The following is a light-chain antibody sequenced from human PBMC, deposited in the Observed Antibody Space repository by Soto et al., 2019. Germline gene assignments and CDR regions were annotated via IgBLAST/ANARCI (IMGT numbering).Light chain of an antibody. V-gene: IGKV3-15*01. CDR2: GAS. Sequence: EIVMTQSPDTLSVSPGERATLSCRASQSVSSNLAWYQQKPGQAPRLLIYGASTRATGIPARFSGSGSGTEFTLTISSLQSEDFAVSYCQHYNNWPPWTFGQGTKVEIK. CDR3: QHYNNWPPWT. CDR1: QSVSSN. J-gene: IGKJ1*01.